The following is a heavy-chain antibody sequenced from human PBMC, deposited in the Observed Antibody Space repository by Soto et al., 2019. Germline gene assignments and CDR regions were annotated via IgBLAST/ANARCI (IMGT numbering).Heavy chain of an antibody. CDR2: IIPILGIA. CDR1: GGTFSSYT. CDR3: ARERKITMVRGAHGYFDY. J-gene: IGHJ4*02. Sequence: QVQLVQSGAAVKKPGSSVKVSCKASGGTFSSYTISWVRQAPGQGLEWMGRIIPILGIANYAQKFQGRVTITADKSTSTXXMELSSLRSEDTAVYYCARERKITMVRGAHGYFDYWGQGTLVTVSS. V-gene: IGHV1-69*08. D-gene: IGHD3-10*01.